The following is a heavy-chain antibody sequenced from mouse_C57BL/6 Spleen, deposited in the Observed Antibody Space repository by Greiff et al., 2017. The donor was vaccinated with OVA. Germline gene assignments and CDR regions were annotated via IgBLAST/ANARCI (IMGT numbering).Heavy chain of an antibody. Sequence: VQLKESVAELVRPGASVKLSCTASGFNIKNTYMHWVKQRPEQGLEWIGRIDPANGNTKYAPKFQGTATITADTSSNTAYLQLSSLTSEDTAIYYCARERTVVATDWYFDVWGTGTTVTVSS. V-gene: IGHV14-3*01. D-gene: IGHD1-1*01. CDR1: GFNIKNTY. CDR3: ARERTVVATDWYFDV. J-gene: IGHJ1*03. CDR2: IDPANGNT.